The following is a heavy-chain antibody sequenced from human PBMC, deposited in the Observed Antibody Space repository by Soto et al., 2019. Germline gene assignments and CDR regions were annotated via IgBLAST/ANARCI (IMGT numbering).Heavy chain of an antibody. V-gene: IGHV1-69*04. Sequence: SVKVACKASGGTFSSYTISWVLQAPGQGLEWMGRIIPILGIANYAQKFQGRVTITADKSTSTAYMELSSLRSEDTAVYYCAREVRGSYYYYMDVWGKGTTVTVSS. CDR3: AREVRGSYYYYMDV. CDR2: IIPILGIA. J-gene: IGHJ6*03. CDR1: GGTFSSYT. D-gene: IGHD3-10*01.